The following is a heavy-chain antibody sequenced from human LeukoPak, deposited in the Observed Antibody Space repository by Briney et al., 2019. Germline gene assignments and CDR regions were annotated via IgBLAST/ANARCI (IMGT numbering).Heavy chain of an antibody. CDR3: ATYRQVLLPFES. V-gene: IGHV3-23*01. CDR2: MTHSGGST. J-gene: IGHJ4*02. Sequence: GGSLRLSCAASGFTFSTYGMSWVRQAPGKGLEWVSTMTHSGGSTNYADSVKGRFTISRDNSKSTLSLQMNSLRAEDTAIYYCATYRQVLLPFESWGQGTLVTVSS. D-gene: IGHD2-8*02. CDR1: GFTFSTYG.